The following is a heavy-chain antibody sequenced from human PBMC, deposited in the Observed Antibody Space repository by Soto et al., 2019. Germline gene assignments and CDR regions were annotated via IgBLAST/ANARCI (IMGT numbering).Heavy chain of an antibody. D-gene: IGHD6-6*01. V-gene: IGHV1-46*03. CDR2: INPSGGST. CDR1: GYTFTSYY. Sequence: QVQLVQSGAEVKKPGASVKVSCKASGYTFTSYYMHWVRQAPGQGLEWMGIINPSGGSTSYAQKFQGRVTMTRDTSTSTGYMALSSLRSEDTAVYSCDSSSSLLDVCGQGNTVTVSS. CDR3: DSSSSLLDV. J-gene: IGHJ6*02.